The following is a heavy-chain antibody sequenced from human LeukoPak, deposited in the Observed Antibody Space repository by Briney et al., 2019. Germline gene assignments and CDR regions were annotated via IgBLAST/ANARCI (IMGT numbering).Heavy chain of an antibody. Sequence: GRSLRLSCAASGFTFSSYAMHWVRQAPGKGLEWVAVISYDGSNKYYADSVKGRFTISRDNSKNTLYLQMNSLRAEDTAVYYCARGFYDSSGYYYPNFDYWGQGTLVTVSS. V-gene: IGHV3-30*04. J-gene: IGHJ4*02. CDR3: ARGFYDSSGYYYPNFDY. D-gene: IGHD3-22*01. CDR1: GFTFSSYA. CDR2: ISYDGSNK.